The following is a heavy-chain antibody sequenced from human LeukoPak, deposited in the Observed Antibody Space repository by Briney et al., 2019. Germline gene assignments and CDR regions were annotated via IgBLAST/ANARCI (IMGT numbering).Heavy chain of an antibody. Sequence: ASVKVSCKASGGTFSSYAISWVRQAPGQGLEWMGRIIPILGIANYAQKFQGRVTITADKSTSTAYMELSSLRSEDTAVYYCARALAYCGGDCYFYYYYYGMDVWGQGTTVTASS. V-gene: IGHV1-69*04. D-gene: IGHD2-21*02. CDR1: GGTFSSYA. J-gene: IGHJ6*02. CDR2: IIPILGIA. CDR3: ARALAYCGGDCYFYYYYYGMDV.